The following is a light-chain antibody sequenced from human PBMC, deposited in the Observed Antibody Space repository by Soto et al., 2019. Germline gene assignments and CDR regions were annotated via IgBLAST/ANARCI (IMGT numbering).Light chain of an antibody. Sequence: QSALTQPASVSGSPGQSITLSCTGTSSDIGDYNYVSWYQQHPGKAPKLMIYEVTNRPSGVSNRFSGSKSVNTASLTISGLQAEDESDYYCGSYSSTDTPFVFGTGTKVTVL. CDR3: GSYSSTDTPFV. CDR1: SSDIGDYNY. CDR2: EVT. V-gene: IGLV2-14*01. J-gene: IGLJ1*01.